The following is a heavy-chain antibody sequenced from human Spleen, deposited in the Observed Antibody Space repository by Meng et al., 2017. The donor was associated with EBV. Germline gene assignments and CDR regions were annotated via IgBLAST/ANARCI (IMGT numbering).Heavy chain of an antibody. Sequence: EVQLVESGGGLVKPGGALRLCRAHFGFTFSSYSMNWVRQAPGKGLEWVSSISSSSSYIYYADSVKGRFTISRDNAKNSLYLQMNSLRAEDTAVYYCARKVSDSSGSLQYYFDYWGQGTLVTVAS. CDR3: ARKVSDSSGSLQYYFDY. CDR1: GFTFSSYS. V-gene: IGHV3-21*01. J-gene: IGHJ4*02. D-gene: IGHD3-22*01. CDR2: ISSSSSYI.